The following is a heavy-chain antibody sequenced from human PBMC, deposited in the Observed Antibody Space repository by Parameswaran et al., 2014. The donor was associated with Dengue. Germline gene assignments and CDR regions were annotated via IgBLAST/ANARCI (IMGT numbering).Heavy chain of an antibody. J-gene: IGHJ6*02. D-gene: IGHD3-22*01. CDR3: AKDGAITMIVDGMDV. Sequence: PAPGKGLEWVSGISWNSGSIGYADSVKGRFTISRDNAKNSLYLQMNSLRAEDTALYYCAKDGAITMIVDGMDVWGQGTTVTVSS. CDR2: ISWNSGSI. V-gene: IGHV3-9*01.